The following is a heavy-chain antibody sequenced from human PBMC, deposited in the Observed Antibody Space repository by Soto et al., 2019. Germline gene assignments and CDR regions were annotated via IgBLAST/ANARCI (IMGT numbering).Heavy chain of an antibody. D-gene: IGHD2-15*01. CDR1: GFSFSSYF. Sequence: EVQLLESGGGLVQPGGSLGLSCAASGFSFSSYFMSWVRQAPGKGLEWVSSISDNGGGKFYADSVKGRFTISRDNSKNTLFLHMNSLGAEDTAVYYCTKRRSVGGGPRGHFDFWGRGTLVTVSS. CDR3: TKRRSVGGGPRGHFDF. J-gene: IGHJ2*01. CDR2: ISDNGGGK. V-gene: IGHV3-23*01.